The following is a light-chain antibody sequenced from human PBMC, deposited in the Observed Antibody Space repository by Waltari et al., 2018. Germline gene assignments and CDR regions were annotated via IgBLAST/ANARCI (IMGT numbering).Light chain of an antibody. CDR3: QQSYNTPRA. CDR2: AAS. CDR1: QSVSIF. Sequence: DIQMTQSPSSLSASVGDRVTITCRASQSVSIFVNWYQQKLGKAPKVLIYAASKLQSGVPSRFSGSGSGTDFTLTISSLQPEDFAVYYCQQSYNTPRAFGQGTKVEIK. J-gene: IGKJ1*01. V-gene: IGKV1-39*01.